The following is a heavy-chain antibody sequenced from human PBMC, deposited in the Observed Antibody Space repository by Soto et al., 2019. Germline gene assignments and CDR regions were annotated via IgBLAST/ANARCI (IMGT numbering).Heavy chain of an antibody. D-gene: IGHD2-15*01. J-gene: IGHJ4*02. CDR2: ISYDGSNK. CDR1: GFTFSSYG. V-gene: IGHV3-30*18. CDR3: AKLTVVAATLY. Sequence: QVQLVESGGGVVQPGRSLRLSCAASGFTFSSYGMHWVRQAPGKGLEWVAVISYDGSNKYYADSVKGRFTISRDNSKNTLYLQMNSMRAEDTAVYYCAKLTVVAATLYWGQGNLVTVSS.